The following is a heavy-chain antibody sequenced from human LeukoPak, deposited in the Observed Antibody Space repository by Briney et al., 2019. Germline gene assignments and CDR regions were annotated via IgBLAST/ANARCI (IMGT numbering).Heavy chain of an antibody. CDR2: IYYSGST. J-gene: IGHJ2*01. Sequence: PSETLSLTCTVSGGSISSYYWSWIRQPPGKGLEWIGYIYYSGSTNYNPSLKSRVTISVDTSKNQFSLKLSSVTAADTAVYYCARLDHGFYWYFDLWGRGTLVTVSS. CDR3: ARLDHGFYWYFDL. D-gene: IGHD1-14*01. CDR1: GGSISSYY. V-gene: IGHV4-59*08.